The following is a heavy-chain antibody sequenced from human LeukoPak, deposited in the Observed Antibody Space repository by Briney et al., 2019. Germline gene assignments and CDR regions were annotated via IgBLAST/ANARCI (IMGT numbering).Heavy chain of an antibody. D-gene: IGHD3-9*01. J-gene: IGHJ5*02. V-gene: IGHV4-39*07. Sequence: ASETLSLTCTVSGGSISSSTYYWAWIRQPPGKGLEWIGNVYYTGSTYYNTSLKSRVTISVDTSKNHFSLKLSSVTAADTAVYYCARVRYYDILTGQFRNKWFDPWGQGTLVTVSS. CDR1: GGSISSSTYY. CDR2: VYYTGST. CDR3: ARVRYYDILTGQFRNKWFDP.